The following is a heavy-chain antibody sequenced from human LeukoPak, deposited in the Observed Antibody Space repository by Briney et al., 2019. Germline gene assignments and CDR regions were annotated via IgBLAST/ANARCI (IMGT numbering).Heavy chain of an antibody. D-gene: IGHD5-12*01. CDR1: GYTFTSYG. J-gene: IGHJ4*02. V-gene: IGHV1-18*01. Sequence: ASVKVSCKASGYTFTSYGISWVRQAPGQGLESMGWISAYNGNTNYAQKLQGRVTMTTETSTSTAYMELRSLRSVDTAVYYCARRSGYGSLGLDYWGQGTLVTVSS. CDR3: ARRSGYGSLGLDY. CDR2: ISAYNGNT.